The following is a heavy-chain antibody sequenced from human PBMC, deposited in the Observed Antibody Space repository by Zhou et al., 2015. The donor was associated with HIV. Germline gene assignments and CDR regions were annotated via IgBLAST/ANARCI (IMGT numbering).Heavy chain of an antibody. Sequence: QVQLVQSGAEVRKPGSSVKVSCKASGGTFSDYAVSWVRQAPGQGLEWMGGVIPIFGTANYAQKFQGRVTITADKSTSTAYMELSSLRSEDTAVYYCATDGAKAFDTWGQGTLVIVSS. V-gene: IGHV1-69*06. J-gene: IGHJ5*02. CDR3: ATDGAKAFDT. CDR1: GGTFSDYA. D-gene: IGHD4/OR15-4a*01. CDR2: VIPIFGTA.